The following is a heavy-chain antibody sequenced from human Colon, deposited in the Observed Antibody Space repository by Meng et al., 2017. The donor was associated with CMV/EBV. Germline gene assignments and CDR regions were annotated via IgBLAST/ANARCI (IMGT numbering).Heavy chain of an antibody. CDR2: ISSSSSYI. V-gene: IGHV3-21*01. D-gene: IGHD1-1*01. Sequence: GGSLRLSCAASGFTFSSYSMNWVRQAPGKGLEWVSSISSSSSYIYYADSVKGRFTISRDNAKNSLYLQMSRLRAEDTAIYYCATDGGAWNLDHWGQGTLVTVSS. CDR3: ATDGGAWNLDH. J-gene: IGHJ4*02. CDR1: GFTFSSYS.